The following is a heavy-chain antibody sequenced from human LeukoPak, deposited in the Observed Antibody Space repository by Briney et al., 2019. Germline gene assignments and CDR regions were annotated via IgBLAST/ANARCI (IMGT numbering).Heavy chain of an antibody. V-gene: IGHV4-30-2*01. Sequence: SSEALSLTCTVSGGSISSGGYYWSWIRQPPGKGLEWIGYIYHSGSTYYNPSLKSRVTISVDRSKNQFSLKLSSVTAADTAVYYCARERRLVVPAAIDYWGQGTLVTVSS. D-gene: IGHD2-2*01. CDR2: IYHSGST. J-gene: IGHJ4*02. CDR1: GGSISSGGYY. CDR3: ARERRLVVPAAIDY.